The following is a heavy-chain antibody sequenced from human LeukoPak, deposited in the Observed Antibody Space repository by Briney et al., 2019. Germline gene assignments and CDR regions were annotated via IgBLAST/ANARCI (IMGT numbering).Heavy chain of an antibody. D-gene: IGHD7-27*01. J-gene: IGHJ6*02. CDR2: IYHSGGT. V-gene: IGHV4-30-2*01. Sequence: SETLSLTCAVSGGSISSGGYSWSWIRQPPGKGLEWIGYIYHSGGTYYNPSLKSRVTISVDRSKNQFSLKLSSVTAADTAVYYCARAPWGYYYGMDVWGQGTTVTVSS. CDR3: ARAPWGYYYGMDV. CDR1: GGSISSGGYS.